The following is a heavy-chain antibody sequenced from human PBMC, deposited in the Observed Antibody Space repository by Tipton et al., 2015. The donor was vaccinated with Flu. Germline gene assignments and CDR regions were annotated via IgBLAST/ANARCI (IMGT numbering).Heavy chain of an antibody. Sequence: TLSLTFTVSGGSISSYYWSWIRQPPGKGLEWIGYIYYSGSTNYNPSLKSRVTISVDTSKNQFSLKLSSVTAADTAVYYCARDRGPPWYFDLWGRGTLVTVSS. CDR3: ARDRGPPWYFDL. V-gene: IGHV4-59*01. CDR1: GGSISSYY. CDR2: IYYSGST. J-gene: IGHJ2*01.